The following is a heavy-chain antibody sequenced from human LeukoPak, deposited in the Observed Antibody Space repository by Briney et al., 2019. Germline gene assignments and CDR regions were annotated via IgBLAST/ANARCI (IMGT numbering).Heavy chain of an antibody. CDR1: GFSFTSYG. Sequence: GGSLRLSCTDSGFSFTSYGMNWVRQAPGKGLEWVSYISTTSGTIQYADSVNGRFTISRDNAKDSLYLQMNSLRAEDTAVYYCARVMYSGSSDFDYWGQGTLVTVSS. CDR2: ISTTSGTI. V-gene: IGHV3-48*04. J-gene: IGHJ4*02. CDR3: ARVMYSGSSDFDY. D-gene: IGHD1-26*01.